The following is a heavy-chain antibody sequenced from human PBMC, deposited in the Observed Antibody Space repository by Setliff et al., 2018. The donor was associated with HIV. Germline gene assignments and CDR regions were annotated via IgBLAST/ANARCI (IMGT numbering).Heavy chain of an antibody. CDR3: ASHLPPYSGNFDY. Sequence: PSETLSLTCTVSGGSISTSRYYWGWIRQPPGKGLEWIGSINYRGHTYYNPSLTSRAAIFVDTSKNQISLKLSSVTAADTAVYYCASHLPPYSGNFDYWGHGTLVTVSS. V-gene: IGHV4-39*01. D-gene: IGHD1-26*01. J-gene: IGHJ4*01. CDR1: GGSISTSRYY. CDR2: INYRGHT.